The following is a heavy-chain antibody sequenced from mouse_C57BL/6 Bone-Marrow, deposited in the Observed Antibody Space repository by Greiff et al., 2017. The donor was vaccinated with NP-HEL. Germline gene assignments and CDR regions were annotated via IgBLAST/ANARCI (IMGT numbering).Heavy chain of an antibody. D-gene: IGHD1-1*01. CDR3: ARAPYGSSPYWYFDV. CDR2: IYPSDSET. Sequence: VQLQQPGAELVRPGSSVKLSCKASGYTFTSYWMDWVKQRPGQGLEWIGNIYPSDSETHYNQKFKDKATLTVDKSSSTAYMQLSSLTSEDSAVYYCARAPYGSSPYWYFDVWGTGTTVTVSS. V-gene: IGHV1-61*01. J-gene: IGHJ1*03. CDR1: GYTFTSYW.